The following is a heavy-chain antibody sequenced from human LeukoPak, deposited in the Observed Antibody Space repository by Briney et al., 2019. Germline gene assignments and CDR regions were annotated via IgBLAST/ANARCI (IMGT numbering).Heavy chain of an antibody. CDR3: ARDCIGCHGFDY. V-gene: IGHV1-18*01. D-gene: IGHD2-15*01. Sequence: ASVKVSCKTSGYTFTSYGITWARQAPGQGLEWMGWVSAYADNTNYVQKIQGRVTMTTDTSTSTAYMELRSLRSDDTAVYYCARDCIGCHGFDYWGQRTLVTVSS. CDR1: GYTFTSYG. CDR2: VSAYADNT. J-gene: IGHJ4*02.